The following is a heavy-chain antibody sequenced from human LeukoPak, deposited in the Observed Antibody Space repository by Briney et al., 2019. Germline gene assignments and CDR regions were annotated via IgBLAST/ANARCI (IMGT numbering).Heavy chain of an antibody. CDR1: GFTFTEYY. V-gene: IGHV3-11*01. J-gene: IGHJ4*02. CDR3: VRDRYGLFDY. Sequence: GGSLRLSCVVSGFTFTEYYMSWVCQAPGKGLEWISSTSSSATTIEYANSVRGRFTISRDNAKNSLFLQMNSLRAEDTAVYYCVRDRYGLFDYWGQGTLVTVAS. CDR2: TSSSATTI. D-gene: IGHD4-17*01.